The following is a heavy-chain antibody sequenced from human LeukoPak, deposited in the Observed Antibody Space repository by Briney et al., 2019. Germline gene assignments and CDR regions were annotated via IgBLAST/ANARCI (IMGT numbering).Heavy chain of an antibody. CDR1: GGSFSGYY. Sequence: SETLSLTCAVYGGSFSGYYWSWIRQPPGKGLERIGEINHSGSTNYNPSLKSRVTISVDTSKNQFSLKLSSVTAADTAVYYCARGLRRIAAAGTDFWGQGTLVTVSS. D-gene: IGHD6-13*01. V-gene: IGHV4-34*01. CDR3: ARGLRRIAAAGTDF. CDR2: INHSGST. J-gene: IGHJ4*02.